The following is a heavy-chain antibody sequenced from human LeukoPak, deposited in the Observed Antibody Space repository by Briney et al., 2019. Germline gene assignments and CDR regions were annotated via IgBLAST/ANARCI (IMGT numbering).Heavy chain of an antibody. CDR3: ARDRGYSYGSPYGMDV. J-gene: IGHJ6*02. CDR1: GFTFSSYA. D-gene: IGHD5-18*01. CDR2: ISHDGSNK. Sequence: PGGSLRLSCAASGFTFSSYAMHWVRQAPGKGLEWVAVISHDGSNKYYTDSVKGRFTISRDNSKNTLYLQMNSLRTEDTAVYYCARDRGYSYGSPYGMDVWGQGTMVTVSS. V-gene: IGHV3-30*04.